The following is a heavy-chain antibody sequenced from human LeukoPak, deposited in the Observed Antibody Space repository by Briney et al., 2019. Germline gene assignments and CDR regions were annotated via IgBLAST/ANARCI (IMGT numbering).Heavy chain of an antibody. CDR2: ITPRGDYI. J-gene: IGHJ4*02. Sequence: KPGGSLTLSCAASGFTFSDYTMSWVRQAPGKGLEWVSSITPRGDYIYYADSLKGRFTISRDNAKNSLYLQMSSLRAEDTAVYYCVRHRTASDYWGQGALVTVSS. CDR1: GFTFSDYT. CDR3: VRHRTASDY. V-gene: IGHV3-21*01. D-gene: IGHD1-1*01.